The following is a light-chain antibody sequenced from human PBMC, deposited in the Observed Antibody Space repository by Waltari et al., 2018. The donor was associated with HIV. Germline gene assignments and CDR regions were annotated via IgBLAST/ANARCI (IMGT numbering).Light chain of an antibody. J-gene: IGLJ2*01. V-gene: IGLV3-9*01. CDR1: NIGSKT. CDR2: RDN. CDR3: QVWDSSTGV. Sequence: SYELAQPLSVSVALGQTARITCGGNNIGSKTGHWYQQKPGQAPVRVIYRDNNRPSGIPERCSGSNSGNTASLTISRAQAGDEADYYCQVWDSSTGVFGGGTKLTVL.